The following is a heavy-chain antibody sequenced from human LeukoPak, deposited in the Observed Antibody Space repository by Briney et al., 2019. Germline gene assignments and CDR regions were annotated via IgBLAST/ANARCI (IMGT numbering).Heavy chain of an antibody. Sequence: PGGSLRLSCAASGFTFSSYGMNWVRQAPGKGLEWVSYVSIGGSFIYYADSVKGRFTISRDDAKNSLYLQMNSLTAEDTAEYYCARNKINTVTTGWYFDLWGRGTLVSVSS. D-gene: IGHD4-17*01. CDR3: ARNKINTVTTGWYFDL. V-gene: IGHV3-21*01. CDR2: VSIGGSFI. CDR1: GFTFSSYG. J-gene: IGHJ2*01.